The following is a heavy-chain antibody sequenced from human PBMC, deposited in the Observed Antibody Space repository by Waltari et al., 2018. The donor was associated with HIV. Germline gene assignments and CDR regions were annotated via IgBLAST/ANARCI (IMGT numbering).Heavy chain of an antibody. Sequence: QIQLVQSGPQLIRPGSSVKVSCTASGGSFGAYQINWVRQAPGQGIEWLASLAPSIQRKYFSQKFTGRVTLTADKSTTTAFMELAGLTSADTAVYFCLLGSHHYESTSYYEQWGPGTLVAVSS. CDR2: LAPSIQRK. CDR3: LLGSHHYESTSYYEQ. CDR1: GGSFGAYQ. D-gene: IGHD3-22*01. J-gene: IGHJ4*02. V-gene: IGHV1-69*02.